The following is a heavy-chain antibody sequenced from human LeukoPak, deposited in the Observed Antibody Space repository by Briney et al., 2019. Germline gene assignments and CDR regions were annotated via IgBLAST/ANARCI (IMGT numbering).Heavy chain of an antibody. CDR2: IKQDGSET. V-gene: IGHV3-7*01. CDR1: GFIFSTYW. J-gene: IGHJ4*02. D-gene: IGHD6-19*01. CDR3: ARGIVVAARFDY. Sequence: TGGSLRLSCAASGFIFSTYWMSWVRQAPGKGLECVANIKQDGSETHYVDSVKGRFTISRDNGRNSMYLQMNSLRAEDTAVYYCARGIVVAARFDYWGQGTLVTVSS.